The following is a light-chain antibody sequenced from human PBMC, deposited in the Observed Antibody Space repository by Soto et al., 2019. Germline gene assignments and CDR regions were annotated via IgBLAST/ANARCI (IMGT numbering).Light chain of an antibody. Sequence: EIVMTQSPATLSVSPGESATLSCRASQTVSITYLTWYQQKPGQAPRLLIFGASKRATGIPDRFSGSGSGRDFTITIRGLEPDAFELYYCQQYENWHPITCGHGTRPEIK. J-gene: IGKJ5*01. CDR2: GAS. CDR3: QQYENWHPIT. V-gene: IGKV3D-20*02. CDR1: QTVSITY.